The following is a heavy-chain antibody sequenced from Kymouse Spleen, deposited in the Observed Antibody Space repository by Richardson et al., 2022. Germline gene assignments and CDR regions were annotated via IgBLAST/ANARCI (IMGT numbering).Heavy chain of an antibody. Sequence: QVQLQQWGAGLLKPSETLSLTCAVYGGSFSGYYWSWIRQPPGKGLEWIGEINHSGSTNYNPSLKSRVTISVDTSKNQFSLKLSSVTAADTAVYYCARGRNSSSYFDYWGQGTLVTVSS. CDR3: ARGRNSSSYFDY. CDR2: INHSGST. D-gene: IGHD6-6*01. V-gene: IGHV4-34*01. CDR1: GGSFSGYY. J-gene: IGHJ4*02.